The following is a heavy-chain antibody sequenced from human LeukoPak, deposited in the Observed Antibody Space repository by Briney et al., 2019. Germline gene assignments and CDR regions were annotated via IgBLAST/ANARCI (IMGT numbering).Heavy chain of an antibody. CDR1: GYTFTSYG. CDR2: INPSGGSA. Sequence: ASVKVSCKTSGYTFTSYGINWVRQAPGQGLQWMGMINPSGGSANYAQNFQGRVTMTRDTSTSTVYMELSSLRSEDTAVYYCARDLGSGYYDYWGQGTLATVSS. CDR3: ARDLGSGYYDY. D-gene: IGHD3-3*01. J-gene: IGHJ4*02. V-gene: IGHV1-46*01.